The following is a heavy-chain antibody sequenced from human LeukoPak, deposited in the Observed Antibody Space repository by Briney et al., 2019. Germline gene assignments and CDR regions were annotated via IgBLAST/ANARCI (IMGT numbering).Heavy chain of an antibody. CDR3: ARSLCSSTSCPFDP. Sequence: ASVKVSCKASGGTFSSYAISWVRQAPGQGLEWMGGIIPIFGTANYAQKFQGRVTITADESTSTAYMELSSLRSEDTAVYYCARSLCSSTSCPFDPWGQGTLVTVSS. V-gene: IGHV1-69*13. CDR2: IIPIFGTA. D-gene: IGHD2-2*01. CDR1: GGTFSSYA. J-gene: IGHJ5*02.